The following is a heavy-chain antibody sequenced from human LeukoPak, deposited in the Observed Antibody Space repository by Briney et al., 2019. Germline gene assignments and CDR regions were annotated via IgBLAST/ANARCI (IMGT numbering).Heavy chain of an antibody. CDR3: ARAFDI. CDR2: ISTGSTDI. CDR1: GFTFSAYD. Sequence: GSLILSCAASGFTFSAYDLNWVRQAPGKGLEGVSHISTGSTDIYYADSVKGRFTISRDNAKNSLYLHLNSLRDEDTAIYYCARAFDIWGQGTMVTVSS. J-gene: IGHJ3*02. V-gene: IGHV3-48*02.